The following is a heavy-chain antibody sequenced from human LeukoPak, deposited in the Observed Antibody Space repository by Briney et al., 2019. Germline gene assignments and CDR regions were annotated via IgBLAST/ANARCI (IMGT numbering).Heavy chain of an antibody. Sequence: GGSLRLSCAASGFTFSSYEMNWVRQAPGKGLEWVSYISSSGSTIYYADSVKGRFTISRDNAKNSLYLQRNSLRAEDTAVYYCARAYSSGWFPGTFDYWGQGTLVTVSS. CDR1: GFTFSSYE. CDR3: ARAYSSGWFPGTFDY. CDR2: ISSSGSTI. J-gene: IGHJ4*02. D-gene: IGHD6-19*01. V-gene: IGHV3-48*03.